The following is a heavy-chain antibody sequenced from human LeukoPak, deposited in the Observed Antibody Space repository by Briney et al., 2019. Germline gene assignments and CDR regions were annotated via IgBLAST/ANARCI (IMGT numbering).Heavy chain of an antibody. CDR3: ARAENGIAAAGDY. Sequence: GGSLRLSCAASGFTFSSYSMNWVRQAPGKGLEWVSSISSSSSYIYYADSVKGRFTISRDNAKNSLYLQMNSLRAEVTAVYYCARAENGIAAAGDYWGQGTLVTVSS. CDR2: ISSSSSYI. J-gene: IGHJ4*02. D-gene: IGHD6-13*01. V-gene: IGHV3-21*01. CDR1: GFTFSSYS.